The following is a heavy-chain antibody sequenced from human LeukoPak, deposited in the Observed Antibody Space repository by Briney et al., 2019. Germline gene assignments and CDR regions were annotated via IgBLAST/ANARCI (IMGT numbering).Heavy chain of an antibody. CDR3: ARGYCTSTSCYGNYFDP. J-gene: IGHJ5*02. CDR1: GFTFSTYW. CDR2: IKQDGSEK. D-gene: IGHD2-2*01. V-gene: IGHV3-7*01. Sequence: PGGSLRLSCAASGFTFSTYWMIWVRQVPGKGLEWVANIKQDGSEKYYVDSVKGRFTISRDNAKNSLFLQMNSLRVEDTTVYYCARGYCTSTSCYGNYFDPWGQGTLVTVSS.